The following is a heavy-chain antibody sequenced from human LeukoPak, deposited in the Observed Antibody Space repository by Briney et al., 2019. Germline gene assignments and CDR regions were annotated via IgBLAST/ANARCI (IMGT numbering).Heavy chain of an antibody. CDR2: LTSRGRTP. CDR1: GFNFNTQA. J-gene: IGHJ4*02. CDR3: ATDRPNFYETSGSHYKIKGDF. V-gene: IGHV3-23*01. Sequence: GGSVTLSCYASGFNFNTQAMRWVGQAPGKGLEGVASLTSRGRTPYHADPVKGPFTLSRDNSKNTLYPQLNSLRAEDTAVYYCATDRPNFYETSGSHYKIKGDFWGQGYLVTVSS. D-gene: IGHD3-10*01.